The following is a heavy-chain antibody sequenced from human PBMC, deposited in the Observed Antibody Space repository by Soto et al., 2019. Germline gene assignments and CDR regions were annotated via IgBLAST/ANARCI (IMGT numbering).Heavy chain of an antibody. CDR2: IWYDGSNK. CDR1: GFTFSSYG. V-gene: IGHV3-33*01. Sequence: GGSLRLSCAASGFTFSSYGMHWVRQAPGKGLEWVAVIWYDGSNKYYADSVKGRFTISRDNSKNTLYLQMNSLRAEDTAVYYCARDRDSSGWLPLYWGQGTLVTVSS. J-gene: IGHJ4*02. D-gene: IGHD6-19*01. CDR3: ARDRDSSGWLPLY.